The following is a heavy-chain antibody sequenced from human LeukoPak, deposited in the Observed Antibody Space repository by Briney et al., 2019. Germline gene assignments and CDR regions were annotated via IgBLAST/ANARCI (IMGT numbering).Heavy chain of an antibody. CDR3: ARDIFHWGDYGDSFDY. CDR1: GYTFTSYG. CDR2: ISAYNGNT. V-gene: IGHV1-18*01. J-gene: IGHJ4*02. Sequence: ASVKVSCKASGYTFTSYGISWVRQAPGQGLEWVGWISAYNGNTNYAQKLQGRVTMTTDTSTSTAYMELRSLRSDDTAVYYCARDIFHWGDYGDSFDYWGQGTLVTVSS. D-gene: IGHD4-17*01.